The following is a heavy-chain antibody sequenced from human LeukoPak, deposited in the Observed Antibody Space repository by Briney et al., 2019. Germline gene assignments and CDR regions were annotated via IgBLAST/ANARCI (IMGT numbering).Heavy chain of an antibody. Sequence: PSETLSLTCTVSGDSISTYYWSWIRQPPGKGLEWNGCICNSGGTNYNPSLKSRVTISVDTSKNQFSLNLSSVTAADTAVYYCAKTGRPNNSGWYRWFDPWGQGTLVTVSS. CDR1: GDSISTYY. D-gene: IGHD6-19*01. J-gene: IGHJ5*02. V-gene: IGHV4-4*09. CDR2: ICNSGGT. CDR3: AKTGRPNNSGWYRWFDP.